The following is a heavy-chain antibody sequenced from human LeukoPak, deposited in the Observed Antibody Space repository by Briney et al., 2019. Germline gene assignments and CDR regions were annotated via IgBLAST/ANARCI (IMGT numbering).Heavy chain of an antibody. D-gene: IGHD6-13*01. CDR3: ARSRGSSWERSYFDY. CDR1: GGSISSYY. CDR2: IYYNGNT. J-gene: IGHJ4*02. Sequence: PSETLSLTCTDSGGSISSYYWSWIRQPPGKGLEWIGNIYYNGNTNYNPSLKSRVTISVDTSKNQFSLRLTSVTAADTAVYYCARSRGSSWERSYFDYWGQGTLVTVSS. V-gene: IGHV4-59*01.